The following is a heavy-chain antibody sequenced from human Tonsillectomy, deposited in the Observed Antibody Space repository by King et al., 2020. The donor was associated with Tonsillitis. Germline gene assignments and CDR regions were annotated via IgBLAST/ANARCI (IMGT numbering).Heavy chain of an antibody. CDR3: ARVSTIFVELRN. D-gene: IGHD3-3*01. CDR1: GGTFSSYA. J-gene: IGHJ4*02. Sequence: QLVQSGAEVKKPGSSVKVSCKASGGTFSSYAISWVRQAPGQGLEWMGRXIPILGIXNYAQKFQGRVTITADKSTSTAYMELSSLRSEDTAVYYCARVSTIFVELRNWGQGTLVTVSS. CDR2: XIPILGIX. V-gene: IGHV1-69*04.